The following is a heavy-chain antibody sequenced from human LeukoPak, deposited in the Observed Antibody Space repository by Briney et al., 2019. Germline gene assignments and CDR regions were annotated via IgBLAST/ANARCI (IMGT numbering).Heavy chain of an antibody. Sequence: GGSLRLSCAASGXTVSSNYMTWVRQAPGKGLEWVSVIYTGGRTYYADSVKGRFTISRDNSKNTLYLQMNTLRAEATAVYYCASSVWYGGGFNWGQGTPVTVSS. J-gene: IGHJ4*02. V-gene: IGHV3-66*01. D-gene: IGHD6-19*01. CDR3: ASSVWYGGGFN. CDR1: GXTVSSNY. CDR2: IYTGGRT.